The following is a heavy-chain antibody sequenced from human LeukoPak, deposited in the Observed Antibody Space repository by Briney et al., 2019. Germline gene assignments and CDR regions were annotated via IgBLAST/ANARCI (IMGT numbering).Heavy chain of an antibody. V-gene: IGHV3-30*03. Sequence: GRSLRLSCAASGFTFSSHGIHWVRQAPGKGLEWVAVISYDGSNKYYADSVKGRFTISRDNSKNTLYLQMNSLRPEDTAVYYCARGIVVVPAATNWFDPWGQGTLVTVSS. CDR3: ARGIVVVPAATNWFDP. D-gene: IGHD2-2*01. CDR1: GFTFSSHG. CDR2: ISYDGSNK. J-gene: IGHJ5*02.